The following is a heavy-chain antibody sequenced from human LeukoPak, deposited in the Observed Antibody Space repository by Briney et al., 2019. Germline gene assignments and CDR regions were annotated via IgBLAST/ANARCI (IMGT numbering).Heavy chain of an antibody. V-gene: IGHV3-53*01. Sequence: GGSLRLSCAASGFTVSSNYMSWVRQAPGKGLEWVSVIYSGGSTYYADSVKGRFTISRDNSKNTLYLQMNSLRAEDTAVYYCAKLAEVVVVPAAIDYFDYWGQGTLVTVSS. J-gene: IGHJ4*02. CDR3: AKLAEVVVVPAAIDYFDY. CDR2: IYSGGST. D-gene: IGHD2-2*02. CDR1: GFTVSSNY.